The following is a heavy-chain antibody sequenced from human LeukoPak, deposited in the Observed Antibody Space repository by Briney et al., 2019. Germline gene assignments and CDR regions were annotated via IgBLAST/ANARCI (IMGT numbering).Heavy chain of an antibody. J-gene: IGHJ4*02. D-gene: IGHD6-6*01. CDR3: ARGRVAARPGKYYFDY. CDR1: GYTFTSYD. Sequence: ASVKVSCKASGYTFTSYDINWVRQATGQGLEWMGWMNPNSGNTGYAQKFQGRVTITRNTSISTAYMELSSLRSEDTAVYYCARGRVAARPGKYYFDYWGQGTLVTVSS. CDR2: MNPNSGNT. V-gene: IGHV1-8*03.